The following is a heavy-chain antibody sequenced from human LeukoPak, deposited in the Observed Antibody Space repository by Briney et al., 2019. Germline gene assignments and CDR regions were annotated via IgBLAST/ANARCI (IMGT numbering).Heavy chain of an antibody. CDR3: AKDRIVGTNYLCYGMDV. V-gene: IGHV3-7*01. CDR2: IKQDGSEK. D-gene: IGHD1-26*01. Sequence: GGSLGLSCVASGVTFSNYWMSWVRQAPGKGLEWVANIKQDGSEKYYVGSVKGRITISRDNAKNSLYLQMNSLRAEDTAVYYCAKDRIVGTNYLCYGMDVWGQGTTVTVSS. CDR1: GVTFSNYW. J-gene: IGHJ6*02.